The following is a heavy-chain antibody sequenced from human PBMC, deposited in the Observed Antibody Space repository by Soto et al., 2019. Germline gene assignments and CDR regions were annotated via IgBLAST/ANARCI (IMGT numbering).Heavy chain of an antibody. CDR1: GFSLSNARMG. CDR2: IFSNDEK. J-gene: IGHJ4*02. CDR3: ARGYSYGVFDY. V-gene: IGHV2-26*01. D-gene: IGHD5-12*01. Sequence: SGPTLVNPTETLTLTCSVSGFSLSNARMGVSWIRQPPGKALEWLAHIFSNDEKSYRRSLKTRLTISRDTSKSQVVLTMTYMDPVDTATYFCARGYSYGVFDYWGQGTPVTVSS.